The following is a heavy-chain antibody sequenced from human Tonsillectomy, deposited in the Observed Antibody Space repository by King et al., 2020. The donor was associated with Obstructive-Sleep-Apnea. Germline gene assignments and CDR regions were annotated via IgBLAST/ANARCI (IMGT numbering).Heavy chain of an antibody. J-gene: IGHJ3*02. CDR2: MKPNSGNT. CDR3: ARGSRTFDI. CDR1: GYTFTSYD. V-gene: IGHV1-8*01. D-gene: IGHD1-14*01. Sequence: QLVQSGAEVKKPGASLKVSCKASGYTFTSYDINWLRQATGQGLEWMGWMKPNSGNTDYAQSFQGRVTLTRNTSISTAYMELSSLRSEDTAVYYCARGSRTFDIWGQGTMVTVSS.